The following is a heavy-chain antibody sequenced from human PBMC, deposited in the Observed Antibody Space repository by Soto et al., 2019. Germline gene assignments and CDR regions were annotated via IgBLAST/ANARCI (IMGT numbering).Heavy chain of an antibody. D-gene: IGHD3-10*01. CDR2: ISAYNGNT. CDR3: ARDRITMVRGPTDY. V-gene: IGHV1-18*04. Sequence: QVQLVQSGAEVKKPGASVKVSCKASGYTYTSYGISWVRQAPGQGLEWMGWISAYNGNTNYAQKLQGRVTMTTDTSTSTAYMELWILRSYDTAVYYCARDRITMVRGPTDYWGQGTLVTVSS. J-gene: IGHJ4*02. CDR1: GYTYTSYG.